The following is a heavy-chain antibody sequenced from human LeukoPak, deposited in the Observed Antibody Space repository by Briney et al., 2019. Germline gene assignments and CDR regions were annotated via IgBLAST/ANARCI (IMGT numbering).Heavy chain of an antibody. V-gene: IGHV4-59*01. D-gene: IGHD1-26*01. J-gene: IGHJ4*02. CDR1: GGSISSYY. CDR3: AGGEDKYGRIDY. CDR2: IYYSGST. Sequence: SETLSLTCTVSGGSISSYYWSWIRQPPGKGLEWLGYIYYSGSTDYNPSLKSRVIISIDTSKNQFSLRLSSVTAADTAVYYCAGGEDKYGRIDYWGQGTQVTVSS.